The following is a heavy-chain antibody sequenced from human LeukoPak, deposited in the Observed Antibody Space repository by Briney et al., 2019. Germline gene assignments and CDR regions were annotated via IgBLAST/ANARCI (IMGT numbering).Heavy chain of an antibody. CDR3: ARRGQLELLK. J-gene: IGHJ4*02. D-gene: IGHD1-1*01. Sequence: SETLSLTCAVYGGSFSGYYWSWIRQPPGKGLEWIGEINHSGSTNYNPSLKSRVTISVDTSKKQFSLKLSSVTAADTAVYYCARRGQLELLKWGQGTLVTVSS. V-gene: IGHV4-34*01. CDR2: INHSGST. CDR1: GGSFSGYY.